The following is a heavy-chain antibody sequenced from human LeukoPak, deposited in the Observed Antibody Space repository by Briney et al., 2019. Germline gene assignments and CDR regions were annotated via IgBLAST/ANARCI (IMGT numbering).Heavy chain of an antibody. CDR3: ARDSRPYDSSGYYYVADY. J-gene: IGHJ4*02. CDR2: INPSGGST. CDR1: GYTFTSYY. Sequence: ASVKVSCKASGYTFTSYYMHWVRQAPGQGLEWMGIINPSGGSTSYAQKFQGRVTMTRDTSTSTVYMELSSLRSEDTAVYYCARDSRPYDSSGYYYVADYWGQETLVTVSS. V-gene: IGHV1-46*01. D-gene: IGHD3-22*01.